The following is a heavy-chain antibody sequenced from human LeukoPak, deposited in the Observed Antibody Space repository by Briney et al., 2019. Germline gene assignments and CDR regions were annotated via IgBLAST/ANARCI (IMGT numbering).Heavy chain of an antibody. Sequence: PSETLSLTCTVSGGSISSYYWSWIRQPAGKGLEWIGRIYTSGSTNYNPSLKSRVTMSVDTSKNQFSLKLSSVTAADTAVYYCARDSAGMNYQLLYNYMDVWGKGTTVTVSS. CDR1: GGSISSYY. CDR3: ARDSAGMNYQLLYNYMDV. V-gene: IGHV4-4*07. CDR2: IYTSGST. J-gene: IGHJ6*03. D-gene: IGHD2-2*01.